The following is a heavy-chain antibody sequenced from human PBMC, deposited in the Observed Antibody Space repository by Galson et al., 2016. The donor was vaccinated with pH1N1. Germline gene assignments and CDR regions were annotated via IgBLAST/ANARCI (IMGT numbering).Heavy chain of an antibody. CDR2: ITTSGDSL. CDR3: ARDYYYYYGMHV. Sequence: SLRLSCAASGFTFSGFEMNWVRQAPGKGLEWISYITTSGDSLYYADSVKGRFTISRDNAKNSLYLQMNSLRVEEPAVYYCARDYYYYYGMHVWGQGTTVTVSS. J-gene: IGHJ6*02. V-gene: IGHV3-48*03. CDR1: GFTFSGFE.